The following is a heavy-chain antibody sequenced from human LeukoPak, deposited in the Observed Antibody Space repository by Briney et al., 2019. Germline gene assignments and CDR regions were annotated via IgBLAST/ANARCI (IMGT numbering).Heavy chain of an antibody. CDR3: ARNMVRGANYYYGMDV. D-gene: IGHD3-10*01. CDR1: SGSFSGYY. CDR2: INHSGST. Sequence: SETLSLTCAVYSGSFSGYYWSWIRQPPGKGLGWTGEINHSGSTNYNPSLKSRVTISVDTSKNQFSLKLSSVTAADTAVYYCARNMVRGANYYYGMDVWGQGTTVTVSS. J-gene: IGHJ6*02. V-gene: IGHV4-34*01.